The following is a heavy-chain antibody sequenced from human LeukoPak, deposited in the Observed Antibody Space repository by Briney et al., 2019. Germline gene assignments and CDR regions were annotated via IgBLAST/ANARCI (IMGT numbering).Heavy chain of an antibody. D-gene: IGHD2-21*01. CDR3: AKAPVTSCRGAYCYPFDY. CDR1: GFTFSSYG. J-gene: IGHJ4*02. Sequence: GGSLRLSCAASGFTFSSYGMYWVRQAPGKGLEWVSAISSTDAGTYHADSVRGRFTISRDSSKNTLYLQMNSLRAEDAAVYYCAKAPVTSCRGAYCYPFDYWGQGTLVTVSS. CDR2: ISSTDAGT. V-gene: IGHV3-23*01.